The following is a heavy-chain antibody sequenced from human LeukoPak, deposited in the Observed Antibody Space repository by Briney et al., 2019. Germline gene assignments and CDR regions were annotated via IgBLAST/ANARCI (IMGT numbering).Heavy chain of an antibody. V-gene: IGHV1-24*01. J-gene: IGHJ4*02. Sequence: ASVKVSCKVSGYSVNELSMHWVRQAPGLGLEWMGGFNREDDAPVYAQHFQGRVTMTEDTSTDTAYMELSSLRSEDTALYYCATLDSYYDTSGRPLLPDWGQGTLVTVSS. CDR3: ATLDSYYDTSGRPLLPD. CDR2: FNREDDAP. D-gene: IGHD3-22*01. CDR1: GYSVNELS.